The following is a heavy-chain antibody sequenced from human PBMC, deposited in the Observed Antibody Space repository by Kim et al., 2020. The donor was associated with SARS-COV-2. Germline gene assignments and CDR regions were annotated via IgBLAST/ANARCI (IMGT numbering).Heavy chain of an antibody. V-gene: IGHV3-74*01. CDR1: GFTFSSYW. J-gene: IGHJ5*02. CDR3: ARTTYYYDSSGYSLSSWFDP. CDR2: INSDGSST. Sequence: GGSLRLSCAASGFTFSSYWMHWVRQAPGKGLVWVSRINSDGSSTSYADSVKGRFTISRDNAKNTLYLQMNSLRAEDTAVYYCARTTYYYDSSGYSLSSWFDPWGQGTLVTASS. D-gene: IGHD3-22*01.